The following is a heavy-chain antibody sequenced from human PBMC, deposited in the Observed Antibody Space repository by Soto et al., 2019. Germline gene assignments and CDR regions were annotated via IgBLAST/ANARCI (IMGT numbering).Heavy chain of an antibody. CDR1: GYTFNRYY. J-gene: IGHJ6*02. Sequence: QAHLAQSGAEVKKPGASMKVSCKASGYTFNRYYMHWVRQAPGPGLQWMGWISPHTGSTRYAPKFRGRVTMTRDTSVNTVYMELSGLTSDDTAVYYCARASQMIINPSFYAMDVWGQGTTVTVSS. V-gene: IGHV1-2*02. CDR3: ARASQMIINPSFYAMDV. CDR2: ISPHTGST. D-gene: IGHD3-16*01.